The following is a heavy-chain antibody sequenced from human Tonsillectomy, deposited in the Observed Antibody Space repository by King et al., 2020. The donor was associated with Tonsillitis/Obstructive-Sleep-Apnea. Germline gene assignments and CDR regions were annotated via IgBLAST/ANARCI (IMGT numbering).Heavy chain of an antibody. CDR1: GYSFTSYW. D-gene: IGHD6-6*01. J-gene: IGHJ6*03. CDR3: ARRGRVSSSPGYYYYYMDV. Sequence: QLVQSGAEVKKPGESLRISCKGSGYSFTSYWISWVRQMPGKGLEWMGRIDPSDSYTNYSPSFQGHVTISADNSISTAYLQWSGLKASDTAMYYCARRGRVSSSPGYYYYYMDVWGKGTTVTVSS. CDR2: IDPSDSYT. V-gene: IGHV5-10-1*01.